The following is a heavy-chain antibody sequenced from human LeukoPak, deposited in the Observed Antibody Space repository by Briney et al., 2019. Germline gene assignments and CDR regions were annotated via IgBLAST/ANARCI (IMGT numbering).Heavy chain of an antibody. Sequence: LETLSLTCAVSGYSISSGYYWGWIRQPPGKGLEWIGSIYHSGSTYYNPSLKSRVTISVDTSKNQFSLKLSSVTAADTAVYYCASLYDYVWGSYRYTYRVDYWGQGTLVTVSS. CDR3: ASLYDYVWGSYRYTYRVDY. D-gene: IGHD3-16*02. J-gene: IGHJ4*02. CDR1: GYSISSGYY. V-gene: IGHV4-38-2*01. CDR2: IYHSGST.